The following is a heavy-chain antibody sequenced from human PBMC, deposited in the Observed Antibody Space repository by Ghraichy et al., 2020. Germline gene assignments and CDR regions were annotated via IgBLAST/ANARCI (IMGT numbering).Heavy chain of an antibody. CDR3: ARESHDILTDYLEDWFDP. V-gene: IGHV4-59*01. CDR1: GGSISSYY. D-gene: IGHD3-9*01. Sequence: SQTLSLTCTVSGGSISSYYWSWIRQPPGKGLEWIGYIYYSGSTNYNPSLKSRVTISVDTSKNQFSLKLSSVTAADTAVYYCARESHDILTDYLEDWFDPWGQGTLVTVSS. J-gene: IGHJ5*02. CDR2: IYYSGST.